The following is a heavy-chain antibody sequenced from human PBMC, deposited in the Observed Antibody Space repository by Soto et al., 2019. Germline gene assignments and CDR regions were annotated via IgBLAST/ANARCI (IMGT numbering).Heavy chain of an antibody. CDR2: IYSGGST. CDR3: ARDIYSYDPDAFDI. J-gene: IGHJ3*02. D-gene: IGHD5-18*01. Sequence: EVQLVESGGGLIQPGGSLRLSCAASGFTVSSNYMSWVRQAPGKGLEWVSVIYSGGSTYYADSVKGRFTISRDNSKNTLYLQMNGLRAEDTAVYYCARDIYSYDPDAFDIWGQGTMVTVSS. V-gene: IGHV3-53*01. CDR1: GFTVSSNY.